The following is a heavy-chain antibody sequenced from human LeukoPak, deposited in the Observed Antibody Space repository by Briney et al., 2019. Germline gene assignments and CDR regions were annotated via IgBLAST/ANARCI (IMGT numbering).Heavy chain of an antibody. Sequence: GASVKVSCKASGYTFTGYYMHWVRQAPGQGLEWMGCITPNSGGTNYAQKFQGRVTMTRDTPISTAYMGLSRLRSDATAVYYCANDDYGDYMDVWGQGTTVTVSS. CDR1: GYTFTGYY. D-gene: IGHD4-17*01. V-gene: IGHV1-2*02. CDR2: ITPNSGGT. J-gene: IGHJ6*03. CDR3: ANDDYGDYMDV.